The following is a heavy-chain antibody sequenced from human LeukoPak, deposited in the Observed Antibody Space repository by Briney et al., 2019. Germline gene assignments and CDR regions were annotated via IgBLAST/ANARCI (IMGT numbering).Heavy chain of an antibody. Sequence: PSETLSLTCTVSGGSASSGSIYWSWIRHPPGKGLKWVGYIYYSGSTNYNPSLKSRVTISLDTSKNQFSLKLNSVTAADTAIYYCARERGRSVATIGAAPIPYFDYWGQGTLVTVSS. D-gene: IGHD1-26*01. J-gene: IGHJ4*02. CDR2: IYYSGST. CDR1: GGSASSGSIY. V-gene: IGHV4-61*01. CDR3: ARERGRSVATIGAAPIPYFDY.